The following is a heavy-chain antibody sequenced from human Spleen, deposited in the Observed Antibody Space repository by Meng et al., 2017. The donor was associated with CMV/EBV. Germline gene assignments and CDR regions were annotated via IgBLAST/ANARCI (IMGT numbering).Heavy chain of an antibody. CDR3: ASLPYLGYCSSTSCYDYYGMDV. J-gene: IGHJ6*02. Sequence: SETLSLTCAVYGGSFSGYYWSWIRQPPGKGLEWIGEINHSGSTNYNPSLKSRVTISVDTSKNQFSLKLSSVTAADTAVYYCASLPYLGYCSSTSCYDYYGMDVWGQGTTVTVSS. CDR1: GGSFSGYY. CDR2: INHSGST. D-gene: IGHD2-2*01. V-gene: IGHV4-34*01.